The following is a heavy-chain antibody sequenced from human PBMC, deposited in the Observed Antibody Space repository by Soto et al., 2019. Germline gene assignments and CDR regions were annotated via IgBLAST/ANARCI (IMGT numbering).Heavy chain of an antibody. J-gene: IGHJ4*02. CDR2: IFYSGSS. D-gene: IGHD3-22*01. V-gene: IGHV4-31*03. Sequence: PSETLSLTCSVSGGSISSDDYYWSWIRQHPGKGLEWIGYIFYSGSSYPNPSLKSRVIISVDTSKNQFSLKLSSVTAADTAVYYCAREDYFDSSGYSLPNYWGQGTLVTVSS. CDR1: GGSISSDDYY. CDR3: AREDYFDSSGYSLPNY.